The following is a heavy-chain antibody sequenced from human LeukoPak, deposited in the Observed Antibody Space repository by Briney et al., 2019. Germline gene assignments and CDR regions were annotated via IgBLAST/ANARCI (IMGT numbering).Heavy chain of an antibody. CDR1: GLTFSTYW. CDR2: IKSKTDGGTT. D-gene: IGHD1-26*01. J-gene: IGHJ4*02. CDR3: TTKLSYSGSYSY. Sequence: MTGGSLRLSCSASGLTFSTYWMHWVRQAPGKGLEWVGRIKSKTDGGTTDYAAPVKGRFTISRDDSKNTLYLQMNSLKTEDTAVYYCTTKLSYSGSYSYWGQGTLVTVSS. V-gene: IGHV3-15*01.